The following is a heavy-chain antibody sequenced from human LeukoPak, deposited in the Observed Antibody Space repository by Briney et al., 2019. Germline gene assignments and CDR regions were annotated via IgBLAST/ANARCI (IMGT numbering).Heavy chain of an antibody. CDR1: GFTFSNYE. D-gene: IGHD4-17*01. Sequence: PGGSLRLSCAASGFTFSNYEFNWVRQAPGKGLEWVSYIGRGYGITYYADSVKGRFTVSRDDAKNSVYLQMNSLRADDTALYYCASETVHYWGQGILVTVSS. J-gene: IGHJ4*02. CDR3: ASETVHY. V-gene: IGHV3-48*03. CDR2: IGRGYGIT.